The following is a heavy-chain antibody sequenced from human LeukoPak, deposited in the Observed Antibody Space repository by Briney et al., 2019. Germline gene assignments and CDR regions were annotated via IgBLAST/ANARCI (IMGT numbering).Heavy chain of an antibody. CDR3: ARAMFPGGDSSGYYGPYYYYYGMDV. Sequence: VASVKVSCKVSGYTLTELSMHWVRQAPGKGLEWMGGFDPEDGETIYAQKFQGRVTMTEDTSTDTAYMELSSLRSEDTAVYYCARAMFPGGDSSGYYGPYYYYYGMDVWGQGTTVTVSS. V-gene: IGHV1-24*01. CDR1: GYTLTELS. D-gene: IGHD3-22*01. CDR2: FDPEDGET. J-gene: IGHJ6*02.